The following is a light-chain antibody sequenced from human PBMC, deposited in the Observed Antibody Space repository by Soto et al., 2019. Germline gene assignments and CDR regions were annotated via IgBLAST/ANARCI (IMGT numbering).Light chain of an antibody. CDR2: KAS. CDR1: QSISSW. CDR3: QQYNSYRVT. Sequence: DIQMTQSPSTLSASVGDRVTITCRASQSISSWLAWYQQKPGKAPKLLIYKASSLESGVPSRFSGSGSGTELTLTISSRQPDDVAPDYCQQYNSYRVTVGPGTKVDIK. V-gene: IGKV1-5*03. J-gene: IGKJ3*01.